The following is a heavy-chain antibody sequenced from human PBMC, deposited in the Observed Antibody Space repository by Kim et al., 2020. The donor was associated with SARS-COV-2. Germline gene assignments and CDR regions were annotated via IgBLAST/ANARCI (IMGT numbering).Heavy chain of an antibody. V-gene: IGHV3-15*01. J-gene: IGHJ1*01. CDR1: GLTFTNAW. CDR3: VIDKYHRDDSQFND. D-gene: IGHD3-22*01. Sequence: GSLRLSCIASGLTFTNAWMSWVRQAPGKGLEWVGRIKTKPEGGTTDYAAHVKGRFIVSRDDSKDILYLQMNSLKTEDTAVCYCVIDKYHRDDSQFNDWGHGTLVSVTT. CDR2: IKTKPEGGTT.